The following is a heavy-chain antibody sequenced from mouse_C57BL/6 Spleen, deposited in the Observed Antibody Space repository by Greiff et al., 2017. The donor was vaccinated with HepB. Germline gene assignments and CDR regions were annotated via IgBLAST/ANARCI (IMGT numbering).Heavy chain of an antibody. J-gene: IGHJ3*01. D-gene: IGHD1-1*01. CDR1: GFTFSDYG. Sequence: EVQLVESGGGLVKPGGSLKLSCAASGFTFSDYGMHWVRQAPEKGLEWVAYISSGSSTIYYADTVKGRFTISRDNAKNTLFLQMTSLRSEDTAMYYCARGRYYGSSEFAYWGQGTLVTVSA. CDR2: ISSGSSTI. V-gene: IGHV5-17*01. CDR3: ARGRYYGSSEFAY.